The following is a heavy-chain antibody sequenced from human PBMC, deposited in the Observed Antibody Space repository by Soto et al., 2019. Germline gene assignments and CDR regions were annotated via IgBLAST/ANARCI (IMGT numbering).Heavy chain of an antibody. CDR2: IIPIFGTA. CDR3: ASAGYCSGGSCLANWFDP. V-gene: IGHV1-69*06. J-gene: IGHJ5*02. Sequence: QVQLVQSGAEVKKPGSSVKVSCKASGGTFSSYAISWVRQAPGQGHEWMGGIIPIFGTANYAQKFQGRVTITADKSTSTAYMELSSLRSEDTAVYYCASAGYCSGGSCLANWFDPWGQGTLVTVSS. CDR1: GGTFSSYA. D-gene: IGHD2-15*01.